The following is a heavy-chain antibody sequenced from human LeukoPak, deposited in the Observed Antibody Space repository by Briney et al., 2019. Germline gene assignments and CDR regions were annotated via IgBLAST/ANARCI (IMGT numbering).Heavy chain of an antibody. D-gene: IGHD3-22*01. Sequence: GGSLRLSCAASGFTFSSYGMHWVRHAPGKGLEWVAVISYDGSNKYYADSVKGRFTISRDNSKNTLYLQMNSLRAEDTAVYYCAKTSGSGYLFDYWGQGTLVTVSS. J-gene: IGHJ4*02. V-gene: IGHV3-30*18. CDR3: AKTSGSGYLFDY. CDR1: GFTFSSYG. CDR2: ISYDGSNK.